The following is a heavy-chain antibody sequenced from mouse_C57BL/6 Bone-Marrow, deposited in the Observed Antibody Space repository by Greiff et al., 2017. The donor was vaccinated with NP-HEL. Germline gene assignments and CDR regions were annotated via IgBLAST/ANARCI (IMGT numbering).Heavy chain of an antibody. CDR2: INPSSGYT. Sequence: VQLQQSGAELAKPGASVTLSCQASGYTFTSYWMHSVKQMPGPGLEWIGYINPSSGYTKYNQKFKDKAPLTADKSSSTAYMQLSSLTYEDSAVYYGARRTPSMGDFAYWGEGTLVTVSA. V-gene: IGHV1-7*01. J-gene: IGHJ3*01. CDR1: GYTFTSYW. D-gene: IGHD1-1*02. CDR3: ARRTPSMGDFAY.